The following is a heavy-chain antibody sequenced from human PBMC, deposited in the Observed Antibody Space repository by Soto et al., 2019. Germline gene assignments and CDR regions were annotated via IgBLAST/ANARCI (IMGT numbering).Heavy chain of an antibody. CDR3: AKDAGRSGYCYFDY. CDR1: GFTFSSYA. D-gene: IGHD3-22*01. Sequence: GGSVRLSCAASGFTFSSYAMSWVRQAPGKGLEWVSAISGSGGSTYYADSVKGRFTNSRDNSKNTLYLQMNSLRAEDTAVYYCAKDAGRSGYCYFDYWGQGTLVTVSS. CDR2: ISGSGGST. V-gene: IGHV3-23*01. J-gene: IGHJ4*02.